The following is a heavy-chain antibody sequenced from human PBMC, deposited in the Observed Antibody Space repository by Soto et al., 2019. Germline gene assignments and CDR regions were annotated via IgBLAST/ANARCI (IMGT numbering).Heavy chain of an antibody. CDR2: ITPSDGSA. Sequence: QVQLVQSGAEVKKPGASVKVSCKASGYTFTSRDMHFLRQAPGQGLEWMGIITPSDGSASYAQRLRGRVPMTRDTSTNTFYMELRSLRSDDTAVYYCVRGGEPPFDHWGQGTLVTVYS. D-gene: IGHD2-21*01. CDR1: GYTFTSRD. V-gene: IGHV1-46*04. CDR3: VRGGEPPFDH. J-gene: IGHJ4*02.